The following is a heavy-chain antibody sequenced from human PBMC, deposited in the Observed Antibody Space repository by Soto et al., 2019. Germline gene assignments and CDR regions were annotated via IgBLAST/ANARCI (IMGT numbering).Heavy chain of an antibody. CDR1: GFTFSNYA. V-gene: IGHV3-23*01. CDR2: IRGTGGSA. J-gene: IGHJ4*02. Sequence: GGSLRLSCAASGFTFSNYAMIWVRQAPGKGLEWVSGIRGTGGSAYYVDSVKGRFTISRDNSKNTLYLQMNSLRAEDTAIYYCAKDSDFWSRYYSAFDYWGQGTLVTVSS. D-gene: IGHD3-3*01. CDR3: AKDSDFWSRYYSAFDY.